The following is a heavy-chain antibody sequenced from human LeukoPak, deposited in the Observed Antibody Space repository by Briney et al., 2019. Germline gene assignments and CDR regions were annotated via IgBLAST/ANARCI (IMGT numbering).Heavy chain of an antibody. Sequence: PSETLSLTCTVSGGSISSSSYYWGWIRQPPGKGLEWIGSIYYSGSTYYNPSLKSRVTISVDTSKNQFSLKLSSVTAADTAVYYCARSIAVAGWDYYYYYMGVWGKGTTVTISS. V-gene: IGHV4-39*07. CDR1: GGSISSSSYY. CDR2: IYYSGST. CDR3: ARSIAVAGWDYYYYYMGV. J-gene: IGHJ6*03. D-gene: IGHD6-19*01.